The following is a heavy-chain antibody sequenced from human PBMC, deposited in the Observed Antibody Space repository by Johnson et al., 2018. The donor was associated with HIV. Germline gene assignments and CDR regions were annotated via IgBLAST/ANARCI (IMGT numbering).Heavy chain of an antibody. J-gene: IGHJ3*01. CDR3: VRTSCTGARCLGYDPFDV. Sequence: VQLVESGGGLVQPGGSLRLSCGASGFTFSDHWMQWVRQAPGKGLVWVSRINGDGSRTSNADSVKGRFTIARDNAKNTLFLEMKMLRAEDTAVYYCVRTSCTGARCLGYDPFDVWGQGTMVTVSS. CDR2: INGDGSRT. D-gene: IGHD3-16*01. V-gene: IGHV3-74*01. CDR1: GFTFSDHW.